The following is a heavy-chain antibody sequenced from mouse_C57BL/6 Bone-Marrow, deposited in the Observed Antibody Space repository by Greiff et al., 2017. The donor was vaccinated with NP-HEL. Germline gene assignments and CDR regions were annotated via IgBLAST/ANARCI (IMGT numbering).Heavy chain of an antibody. Sequence: QVQLQQSGAELARPGASVKMSCKASGYTFTSYTMHWVKQRPGQGLEWIGYINPSSGYTKYNQKFKDKATLTADKSSSTAYMQLSSLTSEDSAVYYCARRGSYYDYDDEYYYAMDYWGQGTSVTVSS. D-gene: IGHD2-4*01. CDR2: INPSSGYT. CDR3: ARRGSYYDYDDEYYYAMDY. J-gene: IGHJ4*01. CDR1: GYTFTSYT. V-gene: IGHV1-4*01.